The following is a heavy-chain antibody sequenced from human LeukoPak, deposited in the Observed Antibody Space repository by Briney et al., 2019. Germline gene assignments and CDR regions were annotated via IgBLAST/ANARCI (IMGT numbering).Heavy chain of an antibody. CDR3: ARDMAAAVLDYYYYGMDV. D-gene: IGHD6-13*01. J-gene: IGHJ6*02. Sequence: PGGSLGLSCAASGFTFSSYWMSWIRQAPGKGLEWVANIKQDGSEKYYVDSVKGRFTISRDNAKNSLYLQMNSLRAEDTAVYYCARDMAAAVLDYYYYGMDVWGQGTTVTVSS. CDR1: GFTFSSYW. V-gene: IGHV3-7*01. CDR2: IKQDGSEK.